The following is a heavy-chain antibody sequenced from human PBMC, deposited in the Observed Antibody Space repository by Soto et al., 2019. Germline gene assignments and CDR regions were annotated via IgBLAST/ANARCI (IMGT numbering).Heavy chain of an antibody. Sequence: QVQLQESGPGLVKPSQTLSLTCTVSGGSISTGGYYWNWIRQHPGKGLEWIGYIYYSGSTYYNPSLKSRVTISVDTSKNQFSLKLSYVTAADTAFYYCARDRSGYYPSFDYWGQGTLVTVSS. D-gene: IGHD3-3*01. CDR3: ARDRSGYYPSFDY. V-gene: IGHV4-31*03. CDR1: GGSISTGGYY. CDR2: IYYSGST. J-gene: IGHJ4*02.